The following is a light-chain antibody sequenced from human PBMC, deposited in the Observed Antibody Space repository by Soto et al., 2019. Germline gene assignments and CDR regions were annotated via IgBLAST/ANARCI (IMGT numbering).Light chain of an antibody. V-gene: IGLV2-14*03. Sequence: QSALTQPASVSGSPGQSITISCTGTSSDVGGYHYVSWYQHHPGKTPKIMIYDVDNRRSGVSHRFSGSKSGNTASLTISGLQAEDEADYYCNSYTSSSTDVLFGGGTQLTVL. CDR2: DVD. J-gene: IGLJ2*01. CDR3: NSYTSSSTDVL. CDR1: SSDVGGYHY.